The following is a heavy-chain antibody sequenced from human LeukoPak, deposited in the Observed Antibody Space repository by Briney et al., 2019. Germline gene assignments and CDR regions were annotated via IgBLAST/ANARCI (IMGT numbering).Heavy chain of an antibody. Sequence: GGSLRLSCAASGFTVSSNYMSWVRQAPGKGLEWVSVIYSGGSTYYADSVKGRFTISRDNSKNTLYLQMNSLRAEDTAVYYCARDAQPAAGTRFPDYWGQGTLVTVSS. CDR3: ARDAQPAAGTRFPDY. V-gene: IGHV3-66*01. CDR1: GFTVSSNY. J-gene: IGHJ4*02. CDR2: IYSGGST. D-gene: IGHD6-13*01.